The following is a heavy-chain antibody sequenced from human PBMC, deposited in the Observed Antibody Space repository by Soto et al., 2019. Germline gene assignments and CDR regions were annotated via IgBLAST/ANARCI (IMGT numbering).Heavy chain of an antibody. CDR2: ISTSGHV. Sequence: SETLSLTCSVSGGSLSKYYWSWIRQPAGKGLEWIGRISTSGHVVSKVSLRSRLTMSVDMSNNHFSLKPTSVTAADTAVYYCARDNNDFWSLYPLAFDYWGQGALVTVSS. CDR1: GGSLSKYY. CDR3: ARDNNDFWSLYPLAFDY. D-gene: IGHD3-3*01. V-gene: IGHV4-4*07. J-gene: IGHJ4*02.